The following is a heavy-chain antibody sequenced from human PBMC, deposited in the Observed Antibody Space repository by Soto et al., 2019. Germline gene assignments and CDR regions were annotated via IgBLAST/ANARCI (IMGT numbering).Heavy chain of an antibody. CDR2: IYSGGST. CDR3: HGYVY. V-gene: IGHV3-53*01. CDR1: GFSVTANY. J-gene: IGHJ4*02. D-gene: IGHD5-12*01. Sequence: EVQVVESGGGLIQPGGSLRLSCEVSGFSVTANYMSWVRQAPGKGLEWVSVIYSGGSTYYIDSVKGRFSISRDISNTTLYRQMNSLRSEATAVYYCHGYVYWGQGTLVTVSS.